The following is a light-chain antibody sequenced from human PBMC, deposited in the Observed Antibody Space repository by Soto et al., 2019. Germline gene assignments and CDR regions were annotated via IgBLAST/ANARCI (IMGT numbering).Light chain of an antibody. V-gene: IGKV3-11*01. CDR3: QQRSNWIT. CDR2: DAS. Sequence: EIVLTQSPGTLSLSPGERATLSCRASQSVRRYLAWYQQKPGQAPRVLIYDASYTATGIPARFSGSGSGTDFILTISSLEPEDFAIYYCQQRSNWITFGQGTRLEIK. CDR1: QSVRRY. J-gene: IGKJ5*01.